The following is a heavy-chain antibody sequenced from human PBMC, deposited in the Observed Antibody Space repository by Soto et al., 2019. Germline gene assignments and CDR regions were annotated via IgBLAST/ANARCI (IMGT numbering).Heavy chain of an antibody. CDR2: IYHSGNT. CDR3: ARGPPLHY. J-gene: IGHJ4*02. V-gene: IGHV4-30-2*01. Sequence: SETLSLTCALSGVSISSGGYSWSWIRQPPGKGLEWIGYIYHSGNTYYNPSLKSRVTISVDWSKNQFSLTLSSVTAADTAVYYCARGPPLHYWGQGTLVTVSS. CDR1: GVSISSGGYS.